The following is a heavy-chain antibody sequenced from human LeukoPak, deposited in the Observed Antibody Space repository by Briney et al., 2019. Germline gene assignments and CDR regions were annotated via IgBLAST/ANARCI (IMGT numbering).Heavy chain of an antibody. J-gene: IGHJ4*02. CDR2: VDDNGVHK. V-gene: IGHV3-23*01. CDR1: GFTFSMYG. CDR3: TMGDGGFYPIDY. Sequence: GASLRLSCAASGFTFSMYGMNWVRQAPGKGLELVSTVDDNGVHKHYANPVKGRFTISRDNSKNMLLLQMNLLIADDSALYYCTMGDGGFYPIDYWGQGTLVIVSS. D-gene: IGHD3-10*01.